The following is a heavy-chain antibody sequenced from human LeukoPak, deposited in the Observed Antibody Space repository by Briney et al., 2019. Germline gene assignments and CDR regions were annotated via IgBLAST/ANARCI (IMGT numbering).Heavy chain of an antibody. CDR2: IKQDGSER. V-gene: IGHV3-7*03. J-gene: IGHJ4*02. Sequence: GGSLRLSCVVSGVTFSSHWMSWVRQAPGKGLEWVANIKQDGSERYYVDSVKGRFTISRDNAENSVFLQMNSLRAEDTAVYYCARDPNLYSGTYDTYWGQGTLVTVSS. CDR3: ARDPNLYSGTYDTY. CDR1: GVTFSSHW. D-gene: IGHD1-26*01.